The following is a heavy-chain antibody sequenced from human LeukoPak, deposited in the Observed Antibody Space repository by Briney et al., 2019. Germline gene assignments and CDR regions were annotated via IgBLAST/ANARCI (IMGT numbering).Heavy chain of an antibody. D-gene: IGHD6-19*01. CDR2: IYTDGST. V-gene: IGHV3-53*01. Sequence: PGGSLRLSCATSGFTVSSNYMTWVRQAPGKELEWVSVIYTDGSTFYADSVKGRFTISRDSSKNTLYLQMNSLRAEDTAVYYCARDDVAVAGDDYWGQGTLVTVSS. CDR1: GFTVSSNY. CDR3: ARDDVAVAGDDY. J-gene: IGHJ4*02.